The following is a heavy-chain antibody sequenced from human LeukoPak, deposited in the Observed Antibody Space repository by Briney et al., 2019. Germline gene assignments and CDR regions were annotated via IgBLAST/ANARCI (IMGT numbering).Heavy chain of an antibody. V-gene: IGHV3-48*03. Sequence: GGSLRLSCAASGFTFSSYEMNWLRQAPGKGPEWVSYVSVSGNTKKYADSVKGRFSISRDNAQSSLYLQMNSLRAEDTAVYYCARDRYGDYGDAFDLWGQGTMVTVSS. D-gene: IGHD4/OR15-4a*01. CDR1: GFTFSSYE. CDR3: ARDRYGDYGDAFDL. J-gene: IGHJ3*01. CDR2: VSVSGNTK.